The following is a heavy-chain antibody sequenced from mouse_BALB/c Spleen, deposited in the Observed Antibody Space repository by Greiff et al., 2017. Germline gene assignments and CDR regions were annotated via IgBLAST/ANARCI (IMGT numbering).Heavy chain of an antibody. J-gene: IGHJ2*01. CDR1: GYTFTSYY. V-gene: IGHV1S56*01. Sequence: QVQLQQSGPELVKPGASVRISCKASGYTFTSYYIHWVKQRPGQGLEWIGWIYPGNVNTKYNEKFKGKATLTADKSSSTAYMQLSSLTSEDSAVYLCARSYYRYDFDDWGQGTTLTVSA. CDR3: ARSYYRYDFDD. D-gene: IGHD2-14*01. CDR2: IYPGNVNT.